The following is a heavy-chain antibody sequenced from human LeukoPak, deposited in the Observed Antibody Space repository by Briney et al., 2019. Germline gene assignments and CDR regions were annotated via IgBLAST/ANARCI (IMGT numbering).Heavy chain of an antibody. J-gene: IGHJ4*02. Sequence: GGSLRLSCAASGFTVSSNYMSWVRQAPGKGLEWVSVIYSGGITYYADSVKGRFTISRDNSKNTLYLQMNSLRAEDTAVYYCARQVAGPYYFDYWGQGTLVTVSS. CDR3: ARQVAGPYYFDY. CDR1: GFTVSSNY. D-gene: IGHD6-19*01. V-gene: IGHV3-53*01. CDR2: IYSGGIT.